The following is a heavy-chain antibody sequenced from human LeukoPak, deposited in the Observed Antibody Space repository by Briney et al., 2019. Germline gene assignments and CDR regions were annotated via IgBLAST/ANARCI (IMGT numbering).Heavy chain of an antibody. Sequence: GASVKVSCKASGYTFTSYYMHWVRQAPGQGLEWMGRINPNSGGTNYAQKFQGRVTMTRDTSISTAYMELSRLRSDDTAVYYCASHASSIAARPNYYYYMDVWGKGTTVTVSS. J-gene: IGHJ6*03. CDR3: ASHASSIAARPNYYYYMDV. D-gene: IGHD6-6*01. CDR2: INPNSGGT. V-gene: IGHV1-2*06. CDR1: GYTFTSYY.